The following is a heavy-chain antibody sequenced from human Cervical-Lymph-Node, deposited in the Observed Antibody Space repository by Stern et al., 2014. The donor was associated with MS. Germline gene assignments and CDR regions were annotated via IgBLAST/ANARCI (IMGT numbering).Heavy chain of an antibody. CDR2: INPGGGTT. D-gene: IGHD3-10*01. Sequence: DQLVESGAEVKQPGASVKVSCKASGYTFTSYNIHWVRRAPGQGLEWMGLINPGGGTTNYAQKFQGRITVTRDTSTSTVYMELSSLRSEDTAVYYCARRGGDFWGQGTLVTVSS. CDR3: ARRGGDF. CDR1: GYTFTSYN. V-gene: IGHV1-46*01. J-gene: IGHJ4*02.